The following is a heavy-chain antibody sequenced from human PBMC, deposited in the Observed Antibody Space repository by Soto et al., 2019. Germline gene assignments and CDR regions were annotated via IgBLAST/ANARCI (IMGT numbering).Heavy chain of an antibody. Sequence: NPSETLSLTCTVSGGPIISSSHYWGWIRQSPGTGLEWIGSIDESGDSYYNPSLKSRVTIFVDTSKNQFSLKLISVTGADSAIYYCAREGGYVDYWGQGTLVTVSS. V-gene: IGHV4-39*02. J-gene: IGHJ4*02. CDR3: AREGGYVDY. CDR2: IDESGDS. CDR1: GGPIISSSHY. D-gene: IGHD1-1*01.